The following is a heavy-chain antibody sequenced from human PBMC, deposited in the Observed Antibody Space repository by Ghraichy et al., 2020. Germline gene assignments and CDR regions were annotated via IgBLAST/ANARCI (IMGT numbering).Heavy chain of an antibody. J-gene: IGHJ6*02. CDR3: AVGYCSSTSCYDYYGMDV. CDR1: GFTFSTYA. V-gene: IGHV3-23*01. CDR2: ISGGGGTT. D-gene: IGHD2-2*03. Sequence: GGSLRLSCAASGFTFSTYAMSWVRQAPGKGLEWVSAISGGGGTTYYADSVKGRFTISRDNSKNTLYLQMNSLRAEDTAVYYCAVGYCSSTSCYDYYGMDVWGQGTTVTVSS.